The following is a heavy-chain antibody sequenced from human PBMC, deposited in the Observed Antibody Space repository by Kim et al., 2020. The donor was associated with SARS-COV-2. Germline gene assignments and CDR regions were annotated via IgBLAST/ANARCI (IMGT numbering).Heavy chain of an antibody. V-gene: IGHV4-31*03. CDR1: GGSISSGGYY. CDR2: IYYSGST. Sequence: SETLSLTCTVSGGSISSGGYYWSWIRQHPGKGLEWIGYIYYSGSTYYNPSLKSRVTISVDTSKNQFSLKLSSVTAADTAVYYCARGSKRYYDSSGYAFDIWGQGTMVTVSS. CDR3: ARGSKRYYDSSGYAFDI. J-gene: IGHJ3*02. D-gene: IGHD3-22*01.